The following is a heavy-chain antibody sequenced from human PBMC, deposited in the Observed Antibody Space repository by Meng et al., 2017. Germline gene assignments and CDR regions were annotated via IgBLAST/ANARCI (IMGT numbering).Heavy chain of an antibody. Sequence: ASVKVSCMASGYTFTSYGISWVRQAPGQGLEWMGWISAYNGNTNYAQKLQGRVTMTTDTSTSTAYMELRSLRSDDTAVYYCARDGLRADLQNAFDIWGQGTMVTVSS. V-gene: IGHV1-18*01. CDR3: ARDGLRADLQNAFDI. CDR2: ISAYNGNT. CDR1: GYTFTSYG. J-gene: IGHJ3*02. D-gene: IGHD3/OR15-3a*01.